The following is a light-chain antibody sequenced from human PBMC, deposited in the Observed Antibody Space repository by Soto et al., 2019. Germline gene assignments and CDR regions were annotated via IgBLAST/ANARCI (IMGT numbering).Light chain of an antibody. Sequence: EILMTQSPGTLSVSPGERATLSCRASHSVSRNLAWYQQKPGQTPRLLIFGASARATGTPASFSGSGSGTEYNLTISSVQSEDWVVDDCQQYNNWPEWTCGQGTKVDSK. V-gene: IGKV3-15*01. CDR3: QQYNNWPEWT. J-gene: IGKJ1*01. CDR2: GAS. CDR1: HSVSRN.